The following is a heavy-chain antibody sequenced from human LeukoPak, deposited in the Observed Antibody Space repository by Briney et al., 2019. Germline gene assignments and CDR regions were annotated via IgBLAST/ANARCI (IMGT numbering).Heavy chain of an antibody. J-gene: IGHJ6*02. CDR2: ISYDGSNK. V-gene: IGHV3-30-3*01. CDR3: AREGGPYYDSWIFYYYYGMDV. CDR1: GFTFSSYA. Sequence: GGSLRLSCAASGFTFSSYAMHWVRQAPGKGLEWVAVISYDGSNKYYADSVKGRFTISRDNSKNTLYLQMNSLRAEDTAVYYCAREGGPYYDSWIFYYYYGMDVWGQGTTVTVSS. D-gene: IGHD3-3*01.